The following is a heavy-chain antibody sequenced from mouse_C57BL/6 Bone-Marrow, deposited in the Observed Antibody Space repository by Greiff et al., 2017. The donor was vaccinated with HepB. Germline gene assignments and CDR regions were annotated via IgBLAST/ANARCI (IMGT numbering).Heavy chain of an antibody. V-gene: IGHV1-61*01. Sequence: VQLQQPGAELVRPGSSVKLSCKASGYTFTSYWMDWVKQRPGQGLEWIGNIYPSDSETHYNQKFKDKATLTVDKSSSTAYMQLSSLTSEDSAVYYGARDYDYDYWGQGTTLTVSS. CDR1: GYTFTSYW. CDR3: ARDYDYDY. CDR2: IYPSDSET. J-gene: IGHJ2*01. D-gene: IGHD2-4*01.